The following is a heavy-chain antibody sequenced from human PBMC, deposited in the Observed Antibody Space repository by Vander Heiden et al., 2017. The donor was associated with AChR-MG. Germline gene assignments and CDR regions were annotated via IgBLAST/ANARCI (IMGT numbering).Heavy chain of an antibody. V-gene: IGHV3-23*01. D-gene: IGHD5-18*01. CDR2: ISGTGGST. J-gene: IGHJ4*02. Sequence: EVLLLESGGGLVQPGGSLRLPCAPSGFTFTNYGMGWVRQGPGKGLGWVSVISGTGGSTYYADSVKGRFTVSRDNSKNTLYLQMNSLRAEDTAVYYCAKVRRALIQLWLFDYWGQGPLVTVSS. CDR1: GFTFTNYG. CDR3: AKVRRALIQLWLFDY.